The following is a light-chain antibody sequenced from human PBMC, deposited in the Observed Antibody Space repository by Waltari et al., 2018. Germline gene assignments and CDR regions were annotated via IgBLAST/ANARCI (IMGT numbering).Light chain of an antibody. J-gene: IGLJ2*01. CDR3: SSYAGSNNLV. V-gene: IGLV2-8*01. CDR2: EVS. CDR1: TSHARGYNH. Sequence: QSALTQPPSPSGSPGQSVTFPCPGTTSHARGYNHVPWYQQPPGQAPTPMIYEVSKRPSGVPDRFSGSKSGNTASLTVSGLQAEDEADYYCSSYAGSNNLVFGGGTKLTVL.